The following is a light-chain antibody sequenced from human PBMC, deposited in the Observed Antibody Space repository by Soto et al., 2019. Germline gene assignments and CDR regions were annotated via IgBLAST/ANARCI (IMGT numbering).Light chain of an antibody. Sequence: QSVLTQPPSVSGAPGQRVTISCTGSSSNIGAGYDVHWYQQLPGTAPKLLIYGNSNRPSGVPDRSSASKSGTSVSLAITGLQADDEADYYCQSYDSSLSVVFGGGTKLTVL. J-gene: IGLJ2*01. CDR2: GNS. CDR3: QSYDSSLSVV. CDR1: SSNIGAGYD. V-gene: IGLV1-40*01.